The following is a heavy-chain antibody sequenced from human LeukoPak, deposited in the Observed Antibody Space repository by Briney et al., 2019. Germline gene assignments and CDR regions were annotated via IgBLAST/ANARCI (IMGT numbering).Heavy chain of an antibody. V-gene: IGHV4-34*01. D-gene: IGHD1-14*01. J-gene: IGHJ5*02. Sequence: PSETLSLTCAVYGGSFTGYYWNWIRQPPGRGLEWIGKVSRSGNTSYNPSLKSRATISVDTSKNQFSLKLSSVTAADTAVYYCARGGPSELDPWGQGTLVTVSS. CDR1: GGSFTGYY. CDR2: VSRSGNT. CDR3: ARGGPSELDP.